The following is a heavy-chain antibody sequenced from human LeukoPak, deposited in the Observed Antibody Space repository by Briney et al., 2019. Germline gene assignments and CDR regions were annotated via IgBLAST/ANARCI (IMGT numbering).Heavy chain of an antibody. D-gene: IGHD2-2*01. CDR2: INQEGSDK. Sequence: GGSLRLSCAASGFAFSRYWMTWVRQAPGKGLEWVANINQEGSDKNYVDSVEGRFSISRDNGKNSLYFQMNSLRAEDTAVYYCARLPAYCSSTSCYYDYWGQGTLVTVSS. V-gene: IGHV3-7*01. CDR1: GFAFSRYW. CDR3: ARLPAYCSSTSCYYDY. J-gene: IGHJ4*02.